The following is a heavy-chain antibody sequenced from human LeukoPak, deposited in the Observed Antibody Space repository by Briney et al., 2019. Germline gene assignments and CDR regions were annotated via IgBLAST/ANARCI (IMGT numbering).Heavy chain of an antibody. Sequence: SETLSLTCTVSGGSISSGGYYWSWIRQHPGKGLEWIGYIYYSGSTYYNPSLKSRVTISVDTSKNQFSLKLSSVTAADTAVYYCARFKERQGFDYWGQGTLVTVSS. CDR2: IYYSGST. D-gene: IGHD5-24*01. J-gene: IGHJ4*02. CDR3: ARFKERQGFDY. V-gene: IGHV4-31*03. CDR1: GGSISSGGYY.